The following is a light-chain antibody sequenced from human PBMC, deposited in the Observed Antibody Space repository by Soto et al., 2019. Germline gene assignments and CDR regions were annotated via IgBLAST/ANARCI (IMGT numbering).Light chain of an antibody. J-gene: IGKJ1*01. V-gene: IGKV1-5*01. CDR3: QQYNSYWT. Sequence: DIQMTQSPSAMSASLGDTVTITCQDSQTISGWVGWYQQQPGKAPKLLIYDASSLESGVPSRFSGSGAGTEFTLTISSLQPDDFATYYCQQYNSYWTVGQGTKVDIK. CDR1: QTISGW. CDR2: DAS.